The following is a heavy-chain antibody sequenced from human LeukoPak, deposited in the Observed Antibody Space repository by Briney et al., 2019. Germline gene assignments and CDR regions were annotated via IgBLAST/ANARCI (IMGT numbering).Heavy chain of an antibody. V-gene: IGHV4-39*07. CDR3: ARAAIFDPFDY. D-gene: IGHD3-3*01. CDR2: IYHSGST. Sequence: SETLSLTCTVSGDSISSSNCYWGWIRQPPGKGLEWIGSIYHSGSTYYNPSLKSRVTISVDTSKNQFSLRLSSVTAADTAVYYCARAAIFDPFDYWGQGTLVTVSS. CDR1: GDSISSSNCY. J-gene: IGHJ4*02.